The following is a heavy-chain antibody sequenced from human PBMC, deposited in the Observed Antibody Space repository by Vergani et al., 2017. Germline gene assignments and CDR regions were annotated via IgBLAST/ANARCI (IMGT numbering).Heavy chain of an antibody. CDR2: ISTRSTYI. Sequence: EVQLVESGGGLVKPGGSLRLSCASSVFTFSSYSVTWVRQAPGKGLEWVSSISTRSTYIYYADSVKGRFTISRDNAKNSLYLQMNSLRAEDTAVYYCARDNSYSSGFGDVWGQGTTVTVSS. J-gene: IGHJ6*02. D-gene: IGHD3-10*01. CDR1: VFTFSSYS. CDR3: ARDNSYSSGFGDV. V-gene: IGHV3-21*01.